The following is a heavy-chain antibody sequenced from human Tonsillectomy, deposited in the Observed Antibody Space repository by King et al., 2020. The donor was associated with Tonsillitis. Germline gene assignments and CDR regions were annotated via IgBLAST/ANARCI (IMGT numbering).Heavy chain of an antibody. CDR3: ARGSPYYYDSNSFDY. V-gene: IGHV3-48*03. CDR1: GFTFSSYE. Sequence: VQLVESGGGLVQPGGSLRLSCAASGFTFSSYEMNWVRQAPGKGLEWVSYISSSGRTIYYADSVKGRFTISRDNAKNSLYLQMNSLRAEDTAVYYCARGSPYYYDSNSFDYWGQGTLVTVSS. CDR2: ISSSGRTI. J-gene: IGHJ4*02. D-gene: IGHD3-22*01.